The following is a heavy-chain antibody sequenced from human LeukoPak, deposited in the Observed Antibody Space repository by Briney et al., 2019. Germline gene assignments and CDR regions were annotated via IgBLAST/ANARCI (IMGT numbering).Heavy chain of an antibody. J-gene: IGHJ5*02. CDR3: AKDKPFWSGKNWFDP. CDR1: GFTFSSYA. Sequence: GGSLRLSCAASGFTFSSYAMSWVRQAPGKGLEWVSAISGSGGSTYYADSVKGRFAISRDNSKNTLYLQMNSLRAEDTAVYYCAKDKPFWSGKNWFDPWGQGTLVTVSS. CDR2: ISGSGGST. D-gene: IGHD3-3*01. V-gene: IGHV3-23*01.